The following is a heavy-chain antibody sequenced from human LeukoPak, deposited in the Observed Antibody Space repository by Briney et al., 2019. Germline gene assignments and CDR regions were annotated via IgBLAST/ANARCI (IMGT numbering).Heavy chain of an antibody. J-gene: IGHJ5*02. CDR2: IGAYNAYT. V-gene: IGHV1-18*01. Sequence: ASVKVSCKPSGYTFSSYGISWVRQAPGQGLEWMGWIGAYNAYTNYAQRFQGRVTVTTETSTTTAYMELRSLRSDDTAVYYCARDPAPATAPPGWFDTWGQGTLVTVSS. CDR1: GYTFSSYG. CDR3: ARDPAPATAPPGWFDT. D-gene: IGHD2-2*01.